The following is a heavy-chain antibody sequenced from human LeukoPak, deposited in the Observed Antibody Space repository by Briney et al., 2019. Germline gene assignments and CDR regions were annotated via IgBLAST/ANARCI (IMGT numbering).Heavy chain of an antibody. CDR1: GDSVSSNSAA. V-gene: IGHV6-1*01. Sequence: SQTLSLTCAISGDSVSSNSAAWNWIRQSPSRGLEWLGRTYYRSKWYNDYAVSVKSRITINPDTSKNQFSLQLNSVTPEDTAVYYCARDLTIFGVVIAYYGMDVWGQGTTVTVSS. CDR2: TYYRSKWYN. J-gene: IGHJ6*02. CDR3: ARDLTIFGVVIAYYGMDV. D-gene: IGHD3-3*01.